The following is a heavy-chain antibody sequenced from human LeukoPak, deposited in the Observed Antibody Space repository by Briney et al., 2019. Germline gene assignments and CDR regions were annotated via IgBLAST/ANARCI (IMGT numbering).Heavy chain of an antibody. J-gene: IGHJ3*02. CDR1: GGSIITSSYF. CDR3: ATFIVGAPLGAFDI. V-gene: IGHV4-39*01. D-gene: IGHD1-26*01. Sequence: SETLSLTCTVSGGSIITSSYFWGWVRQPPGKGLEWIGSIYYSGSTYYNASLKSRVTLSVDKSKNQFSLKLSSVTGADTAVYYCATFIVGAPLGAFDIWGQGTMVTVSS. CDR2: IYYSGST.